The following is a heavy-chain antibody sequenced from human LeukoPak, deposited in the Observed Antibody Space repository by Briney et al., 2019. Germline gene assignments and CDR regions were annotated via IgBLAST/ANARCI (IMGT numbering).Heavy chain of an antibody. CDR2: MNPNSGNT. V-gene: IGHV1-8*01. CDR1: GYTLTELS. CDR3: ARVEYISGYSHIY. J-gene: IGHJ4*02. D-gene: IGHD3-22*01. Sequence: ASVKVSCKVSGYTLTELSMHWVRQAPGQGLEWMGWMNPNSGNTGYAQKFQGRVTMTRNIFISTAYMELSSLRSEDTAVYYCARVEYISGYSHIYWGQGTLVTVSS.